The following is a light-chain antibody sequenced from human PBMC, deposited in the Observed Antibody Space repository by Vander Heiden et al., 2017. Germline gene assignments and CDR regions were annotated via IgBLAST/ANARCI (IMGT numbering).Light chain of an antibody. J-gene: IGKJ2*01. CDR2: AAS. Sequence: DIQLTQSPSFLSASVADRVTITCRASQGISSYLAWYQQKPGKAPKLLIYAASTLQSGVPSRFSGSGSGTEFTLTISSLQPEDFATYYCQQRNSYPYTFGQGTKLEIK. CDR1: QGISSY. V-gene: IGKV1-9*01. CDR3: QQRNSYPYT.